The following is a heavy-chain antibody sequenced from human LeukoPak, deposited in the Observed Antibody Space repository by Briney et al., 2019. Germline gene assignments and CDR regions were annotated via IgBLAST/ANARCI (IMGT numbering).Heavy chain of an antibody. CDR1: GGTFSSYA. Sequence: ASVKVSCKASGGTFSSYAISWVRQAPGQGLEWMGRINPNSGGTNYAQKFQGRVTMTRDTSISTAYMELSRLRSDDTAVYYCASFLIAAAGTPWDYWGQGTLVTVSS. J-gene: IGHJ4*02. CDR2: INPNSGGT. V-gene: IGHV1-2*06. CDR3: ASFLIAAAGTPWDY. D-gene: IGHD6-13*01.